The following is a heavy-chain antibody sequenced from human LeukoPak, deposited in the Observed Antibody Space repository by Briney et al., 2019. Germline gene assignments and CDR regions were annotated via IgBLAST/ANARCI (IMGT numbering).Heavy chain of an antibody. CDR2: VSNSGSTI. D-gene: IGHD3-3*01. J-gene: IGHJ6*03. V-gene: IGHV3-11*01. CDR1: GFTFSDYY. Sequence: GGSLRLSCAASGFTFSDYYMSWIRQAPGKGLEWVSYVSNSGSTIYYADSVKGRFTISRDNSKNTLYLQMNSLRAEDTAVYYCAKDEVRFLEWLLYPYYYYYYMDVWGKGTTVTVSS. CDR3: AKDEVRFLEWLLYPYYYYYYMDV.